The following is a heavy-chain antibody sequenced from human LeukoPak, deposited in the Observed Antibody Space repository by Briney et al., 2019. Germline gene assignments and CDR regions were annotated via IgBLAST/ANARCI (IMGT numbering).Heavy chain of an antibody. V-gene: IGHV3-23*01. Sequence: GGSLRLSCAASGFTFSSYAMSWVRQAPGKGLEWVSAISGGGGSTYYADSVKGRFTISRDNSKNTLYLQMNSLRAEDTAVYYCARDPRIVGATHFDYWGQGTLVTVSS. J-gene: IGHJ4*02. CDR1: GFTFSSYA. CDR3: ARDPRIVGATHFDY. CDR2: ISGGGGST. D-gene: IGHD1-26*01.